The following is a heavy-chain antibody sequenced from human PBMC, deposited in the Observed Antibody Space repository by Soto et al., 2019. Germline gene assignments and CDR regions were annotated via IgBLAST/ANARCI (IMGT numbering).Heavy chain of an antibody. CDR1: GGSISGYY. CDR2: VYDTGST. V-gene: IGHV4-59*01. J-gene: IGHJ4*02. CDR3: ARSIAVPSSHIDH. Sequence: TLSLTCSVSGGSISGYYWSWIRQAPGKGLEWIGYVYDTGSTSYNPSLQSRVTISVDTSKKQFSLSLRLVTAADTAVYFCARSIAVPSSHIDHWGQGTRVTVSS. D-gene: IGHD6-6*01.